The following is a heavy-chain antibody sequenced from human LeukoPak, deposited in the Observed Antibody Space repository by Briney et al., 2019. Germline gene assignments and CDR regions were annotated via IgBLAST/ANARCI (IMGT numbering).Heavy chain of an antibody. J-gene: IGHJ4*02. D-gene: IGHD6-19*01. CDR2: IYTTGRT. CDR3: ARLAVAGDFDY. V-gene: IGHV4-61*09. CDR1: GGSISSGSYY. Sequence: PSETLSLTCTVSGGSISSGSYYWSWIRQPAGKELEWIGHIYTTGRTSYNPSLKSRVTISVDTSKNQFSLKLSSVTAADTAVYYCARLAVAGDFDYWGQGTLVTVSS.